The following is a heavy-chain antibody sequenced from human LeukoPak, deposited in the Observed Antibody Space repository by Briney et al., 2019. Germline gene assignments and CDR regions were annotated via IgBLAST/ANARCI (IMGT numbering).Heavy chain of an antibody. J-gene: IGHJ4*02. CDR3: ARDMAGYFDY. CDR2: ISSSGSTI. Sequence: GGSMRLSCAASGFTFSSYEMNWVRQAPGKGLEWVSYISSSGSTIYYADSVKGRFTISRDNAKNSLYLQMNSLRAEDTAVYYCARDMAGYFDYWGQGTLVTVSS. CDR1: GFTFSSYE. V-gene: IGHV3-48*03. D-gene: IGHD3-10*01.